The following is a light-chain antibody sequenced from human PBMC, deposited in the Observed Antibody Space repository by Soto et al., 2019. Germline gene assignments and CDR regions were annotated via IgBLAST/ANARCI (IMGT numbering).Light chain of an antibody. Sequence: EIVKTQSPATLSVSPGERATVSCRASQCVGRNLAWYQQKPGQAPRLLIYGASTRATGIPARFSGSGSGTEFTLTISSLQSEDFAIYSCQQYNHWPPLTFGGGTKVEIK. J-gene: IGKJ4*01. CDR3: QQYNHWPPLT. CDR2: GAS. V-gene: IGKV3-15*01. CDR1: QCVGRN.